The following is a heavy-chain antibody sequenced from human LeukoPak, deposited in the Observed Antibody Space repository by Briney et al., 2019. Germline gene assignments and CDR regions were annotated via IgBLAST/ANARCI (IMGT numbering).Heavy chain of an antibody. V-gene: IGHV3-23*01. CDR2: ISGSGGNT. CDR3: AKKGDLRFLEWLLYPPPPGWFDP. CDR1: GFTFSSYA. D-gene: IGHD3-3*01. Sequence: PGGSLRLSCAASGFTFSSYAMSWVRQAPGKGLEWVSSISGSGGNTYYADSVKGRFTISRDNSKNTLYLQMNSLRAEDTAVYYCAKKGDLRFLEWLLYPPPPGWFDPWGQGTLVTVSS. J-gene: IGHJ5*02.